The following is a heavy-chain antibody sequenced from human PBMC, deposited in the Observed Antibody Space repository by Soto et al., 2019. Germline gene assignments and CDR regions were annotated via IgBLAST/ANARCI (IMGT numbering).Heavy chain of an antibody. CDR2: IKQDGSEK. CDR1: GFTFSSYW. CDR3: ARVGAGGNAAFDI. V-gene: IGHV3-7*03. D-gene: IGHD6-13*01. J-gene: IGHJ3*02. Sequence: LRLSCAASGFTFSSYWMSWARQAPGKGLEWVANIKQDGSEKYYVDSVKGRFTISRDNAKNSLYLQMNSLRAEDTAVYYCARVGAGGNAAFDIWGQGTMVTVSS.